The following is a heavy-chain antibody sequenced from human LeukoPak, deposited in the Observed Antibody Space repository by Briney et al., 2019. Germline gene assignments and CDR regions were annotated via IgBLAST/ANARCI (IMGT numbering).Heavy chain of an antibody. V-gene: IGHV3-33*01. CDR1: GFTFSSYG. D-gene: IGHD5-24*01. Sequence: PGGSLRLSCAASGFTFSSYGVHWVRQAPGKGLEWVAVIWYDGSNKYYADSVKGRFTISRDNSKNTLYLQMNSLRAEDTAVYYCARGRWLQPFDYWGQGTLVTVSS. CDR3: ARGRWLQPFDY. CDR2: IWYDGSNK. J-gene: IGHJ4*02.